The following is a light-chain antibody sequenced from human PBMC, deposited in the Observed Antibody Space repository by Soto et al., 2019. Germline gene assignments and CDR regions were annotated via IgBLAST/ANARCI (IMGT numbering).Light chain of an antibody. CDR2: GAS. CDR3: QQYGSAPWT. CDR1: QSVSSSF. J-gene: IGKJ1*01. Sequence: EIVLTQSPGTLSLSPGERATLSCRASQSVSSSFLAWYQQKPGQAPRLLIYGASSRATGIPDRFSGSGSGRDFTLTISGLEPEDLAVYYCQQYGSAPWTFGQGTKVEIK. V-gene: IGKV3-20*01.